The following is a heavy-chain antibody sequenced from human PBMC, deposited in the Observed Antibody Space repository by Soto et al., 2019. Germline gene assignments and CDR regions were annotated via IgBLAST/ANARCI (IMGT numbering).Heavy chain of an antibody. CDR2: ISGSGGST. Sequence: GGSLRLSCAASGFTFSSYAMSWVRQAPGKGLEWVSAISGSGGSTYYADSVKGRFTISRGNSKNTLYLQMNSLRAEDTAVYYCAKDDYDILTGYYPPHYYYGMDVWGQGTTVTVSS. D-gene: IGHD3-9*01. CDR1: GFTFSSYA. V-gene: IGHV3-23*01. CDR3: AKDDYDILTGYYPPHYYYGMDV. J-gene: IGHJ6*02.